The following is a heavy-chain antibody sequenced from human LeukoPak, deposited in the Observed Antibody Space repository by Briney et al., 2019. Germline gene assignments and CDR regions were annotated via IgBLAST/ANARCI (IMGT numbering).Heavy chain of an antibody. CDR3: SEGYFEPFDH. J-gene: IGHJ4*02. CDR2: LSYTGKT. V-gene: IGHV4-59*02. CDR1: GVSVSTSH. D-gene: IGHD2/OR15-2a*01. Sequence: SETLSLTCNVSGVSVSTSHWNWIRQRPGKGLEWIGCLSYTGKTDYNPSLKSRVSISLGSSNNHFSLKLTSVTAADTAVYYCSEGYFEPFDHWGEGILVTVSS.